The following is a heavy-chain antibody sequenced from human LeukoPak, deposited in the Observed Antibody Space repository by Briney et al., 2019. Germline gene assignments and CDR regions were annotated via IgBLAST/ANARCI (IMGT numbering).Heavy chain of an antibody. CDR1: GYTFTSYG. J-gene: IGHJ3*02. D-gene: IGHD6-19*01. CDR2: ISAYNGNT. CDR3: ARRGGSRGWGGFDI. V-gene: IGHV1-18*01. Sequence: ASVKVSCKASGYTFTSYGISWVGQAPGQGLEWMGWISAYNGNTNYAQKLQGRVTMTTDTSTSTAYMELRSLRSDDTAMYYCARRGGSRGWGGFDIWGQGTMVTVSS.